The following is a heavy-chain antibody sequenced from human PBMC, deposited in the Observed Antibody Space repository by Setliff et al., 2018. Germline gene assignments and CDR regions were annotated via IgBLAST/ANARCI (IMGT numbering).Heavy chain of an antibody. CDR3: ARVKSDSFGQGLYYFDN. V-gene: IGHV1-2*02. Sequence: ASVKVSCKTSGYTFTASYIHWVRQAPGQGLEWMGWINPKSGVTKYAQRFEGGVTMTGDTSIKTVYMELSRLRYDDTAVYYCARVKSDSFGQGLYYFDNWGQGTLVTVSS. CDR2: INPKSGVT. D-gene: IGHD3-3*01. J-gene: IGHJ4*02. CDR1: GYTFTASY.